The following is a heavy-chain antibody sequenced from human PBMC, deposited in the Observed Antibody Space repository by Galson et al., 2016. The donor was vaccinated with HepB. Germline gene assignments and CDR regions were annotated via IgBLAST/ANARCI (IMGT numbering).Heavy chain of an antibody. CDR3: ARLGTGGSCSFYDDDY. V-gene: IGHV5-10-1*01. CDR1: GYSFTTYW. CDR2: IDPSDSES. Sequence: QSGAEAKKPGESLRISCKGSGYSFTTYWISWVRQMPGKVLVWMGRIDPSDSESNYTPSFEGHVTMSVDKSSSTAYLQWSSLKASSAALHDSARLGTGGSCSFYDDDYWGQGTLVTVSS. J-gene: IGHJ4*02. D-gene: IGHD3-10*01.